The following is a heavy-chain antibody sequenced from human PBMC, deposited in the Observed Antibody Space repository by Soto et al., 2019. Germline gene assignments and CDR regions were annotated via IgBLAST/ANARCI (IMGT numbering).Heavy chain of an antibody. CDR2: IYSGGST. CDR1: GFTVSSNY. V-gene: IGHV3-53*04. J-gene: IGHJ6*02. D-gene: IGHD3-10*01. Sequence: VGSLRLSCAASGFTVSSNYMTWVRQAPGKGLGWVSVIYSGGSTYYADSVKGRFTISRHNSKNTLYLQMYNLRPEDTAVYYCARGIWFGEFPCMDVWGQGTTVTVSS. CDR3: ARGIWFGEFPCMDV.